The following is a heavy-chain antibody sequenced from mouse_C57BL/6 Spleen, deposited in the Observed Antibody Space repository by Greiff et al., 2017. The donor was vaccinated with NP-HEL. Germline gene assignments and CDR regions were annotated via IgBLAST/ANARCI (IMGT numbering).Heavy chain of an antibody. J-gene: IGHJ2*01. CDR2: IYPSDSET. Sequence: QVQLQQPGAELVRPGSSVKLSCKASGYTFTSYWMDWVKQRPGQGLEWIGNIYPSDSETHYTQKFKDKATLTVDKSSSTADMQLSSLTSEDSAVYYCARGANEDDYWGQGTTLTVSS. D-gene: IGHD3-1*01. V-gene: IGHV1-61*01. CDR3: ARGANEDDY. CDR1: GYTFTSYW.